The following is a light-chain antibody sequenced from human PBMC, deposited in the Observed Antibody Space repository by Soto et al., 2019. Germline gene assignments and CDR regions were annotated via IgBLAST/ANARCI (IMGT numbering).Light chain of an antibody. CDR2: DND. CDR3: GTWDSSLGVWV. V-gene: IGLV1-51*01. Sequence: QPVLTQPPSVSAAPGQWVTISCSGSSSNLGNYYASWYQHLPGTAPKLLIYDNDKRPSVIPDRFSGSKSGSSATLDITGLQTGDEADYYCGTWDSSLGVWVFGGGTKLTVL. CDR1: SSNLGNYY. J-gene: IGLJ3*02.